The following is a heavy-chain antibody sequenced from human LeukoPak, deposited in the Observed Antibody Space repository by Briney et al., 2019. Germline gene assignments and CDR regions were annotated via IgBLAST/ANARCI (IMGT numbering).Heavy chain of an antibody. D-gene: IGHD3-9*01. J-gene: IGHJ5*01. CDR1: GFTFSHYW. CDR3: GKDLRPGGLDS. CDR2: INQDGSEE. V-gene: IGHV3-7*03. Sequence: PGGSLRLSCAASGFTFSHYWMTWVRQAPGKGLEWVAQINQDGSEEYYMDPVKGRFTVSRDKAKSSLYLQMNSLRPEDTAFYYCGKDLRPGGLDSWGQGTLVTVSS.